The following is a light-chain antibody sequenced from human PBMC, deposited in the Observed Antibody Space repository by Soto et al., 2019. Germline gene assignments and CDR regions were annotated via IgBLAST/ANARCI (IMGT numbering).Light chain of an antibody. CDR2: AAS. Sequence: DLQMTQSPSSLSASVGDRVTITCRASQSISSYLNWYQQKPGKAPKLLIYAASSLQSGVPSRFSGSGSGTDFTLTISSLQPEDFATYYGHQSYSNPLWKFGHGTKVEIK. V-gene: IGKV1-39*01. J-gene: IGKJ1*01. CDR1: QSISSY. CDR3: HQSYSNPLWK.